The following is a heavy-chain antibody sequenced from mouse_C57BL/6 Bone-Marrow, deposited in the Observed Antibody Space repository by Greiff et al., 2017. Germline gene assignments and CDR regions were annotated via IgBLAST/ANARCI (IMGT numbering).Heavy chain of an antibody. Sequence: VQLQQSGAELARPGASVKMSCKASGYTFTSYTMHWVKQRPGQGLEWIGYINPRSGYTKYNQKFKDKATLTADKSSSTAYMQLSSLTSEDSAVYYWARTFYYDYDGFAYWGQGTLVTVSA. D-gene: IGHD2-4*01. V-gene: IGHV1-4*01. J-gene: IGHJ3*01. CDR3: ARTFYYDYDGFAY. CDR2: INPRSGYT. CDR1: GYTFTSYT.